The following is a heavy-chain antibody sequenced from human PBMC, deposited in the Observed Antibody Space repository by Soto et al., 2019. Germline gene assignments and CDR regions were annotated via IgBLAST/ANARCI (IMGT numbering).Heavy chain of an antibody. D-gene: IGHD2-15*01. CDR2: RYYSEST. V-gene: IGHV4-31*03. J-gene: IGHJ4*02. CDR3: ARTKCSGGSCYSWSLDY. Sequence: SETLSLTCTVSGGSITTGGYYWSWIRQLPGKGLEWIGHRYYSESTYYNPSLKSRVSISLDTSKNQFSLKLSSVTAADTAMYYCARTKCSGGSCYSWSLDYWGQGTPVTVSS. CDR1: GGSITTGGYY.